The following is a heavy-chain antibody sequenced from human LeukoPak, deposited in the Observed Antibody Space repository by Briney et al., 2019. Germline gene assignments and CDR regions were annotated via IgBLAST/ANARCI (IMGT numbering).Heavy chain of an antibody. CDR1: GGSISSGSYY. Sequence: PSETLSLTCTVSGGSISSGSYYWSWIRQPAGKGLEWIGRIYTSGSTNYNPSLKSRVTISVDTSKNQFSLKLSSVTAADTAVYYCARGMPYSGSYYAAMWFDYWGQGTLVTVSS. CDR3: ARGMPYSGSYYAAMWFDY. D-gene: IGHD1-26*01. V-gene: IGHV4-61*02. CDR2: IYTSGST. J-gene: IGHJ4*02.